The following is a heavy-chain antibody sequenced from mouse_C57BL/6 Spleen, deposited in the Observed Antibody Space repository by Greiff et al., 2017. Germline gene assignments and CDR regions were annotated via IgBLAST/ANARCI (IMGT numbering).Heavy chain of an antibody. D-gene: IGHD2-4*01. J-gene: IGHJ2*01. CDR1: GYTFTSYW. V-gene: IGHV1-55*01. CDR2: IYPGSGST. Sequence: VQLQQPGAELVKPGASVKMSCKASGYTFTSYWITWVKQRPGQGLEWIGDIYPGSGSTNYNEKFKSKATLTVDTSSSTAYMQLSSLTSEDSAVYYCARWKYDSPYYFDYWGQGTTLTVSS. CDR3: ARWKYDSPYYFDY.